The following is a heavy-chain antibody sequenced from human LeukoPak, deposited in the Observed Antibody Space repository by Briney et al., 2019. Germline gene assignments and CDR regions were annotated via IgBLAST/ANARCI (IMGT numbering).Heavy chain of an antibody. J-gene: IGHJ4*02. D-gene: IGHD6-13*01. CDR2: IRYDGSNK. V-gene: IGHV3-33*01. CDR1: GFTFSGHV. CDR3: ARVAPIYSSSLYYLDY. Sequence: GGSLRLSCAASGFTFSGHVMHWVRQAPGKGLEWVAVIRYDGSNKYYADSVKGRFTISRDNSKNTLDLQMNSLRAEDTAVYYCARVAPIYSSSLYYLDYWGQGTLVTVSS.